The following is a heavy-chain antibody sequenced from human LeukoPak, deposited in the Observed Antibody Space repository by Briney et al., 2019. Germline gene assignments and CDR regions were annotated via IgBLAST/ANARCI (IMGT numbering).Heavy chain of an antibody. D-gene: IGHD6-19*01. J-gene: IGHJ4*02. CDR2: ISSSGST. V-gene: IGHV4-61*02. Sequence: TLSLTCTVSGGSISSDVYYWSWIRQPAAKGLEWIGRISSSGSTNYNPSLKSRVTISVDTSKNQFSLKLSSVTAADTAVYYCARDRGSSGWFDYWGQGTLVTVSS. CDR3: ARDRGSSGWFDY. CDR1: GGSISSDVYY.